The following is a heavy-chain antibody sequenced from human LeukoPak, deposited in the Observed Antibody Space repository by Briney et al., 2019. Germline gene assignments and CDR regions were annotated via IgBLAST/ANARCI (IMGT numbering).Heavy chain of an antibody. CDR3: AREWH. D-gene: IGHD5-12*01. CDR2: ISSSSSYI. CDR1: GFTFSSYS. V-gene: IGHV3-21*01. Sequence: GGSLRLSCAASGFTFSSYSMNWVRQAPGKGLEWVSSISSSSSYINYADSVKGRFTISRDNAKNSLYLQMNSLRAEDTAVYYCAREWHWGQGTLVTVSS. J-gene: IGHJ4*02.